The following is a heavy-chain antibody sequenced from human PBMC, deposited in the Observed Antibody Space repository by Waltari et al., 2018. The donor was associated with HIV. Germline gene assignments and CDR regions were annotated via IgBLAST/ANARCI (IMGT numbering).Heavy chain of an antibody. J-gene: IGHJ6*02. V-gene: IGHV4-59*01. CDR2: IYYSGST. CDR3: ARERGDYTLDYYYYDGMDV. Sequence: QVQLQESGPGLVKPSETLSLTCTVSGGSTSSYYWRWIRTPPGQGLEWIGYIYYSGSTNYNPSLKSRVTISVDTSKNQFSLKLSSVTAADTAVYYCARERGDYTLDYYYYDGMDVWGQGTTVTVSS. CDR1: GGSTSSYY. D-gene: IGHD4-17*01.